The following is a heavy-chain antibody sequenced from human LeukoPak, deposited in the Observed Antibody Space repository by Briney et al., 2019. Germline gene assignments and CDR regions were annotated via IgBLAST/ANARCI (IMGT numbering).Heavy chain of an antibody. D-gene: IGHD6-19*01. J-gene: IGHJ4*02. CDR2: ISYDGSNK. Sequence: PGGSLRLSCAASGFTFSSYAMHWVRQAPGKGREWVAVISYDGSNKYYAGSVKGRFTISRDNSKNTLYLQMNSLRAEDTAVYYCAREEIFRVAVAGNWVDYWGQGTLVTVSS. CDR3: AREEIFRVAVAGNWVDY. CDR1: GFTFSSYA. V-gene: IGHV3-30-3*01.